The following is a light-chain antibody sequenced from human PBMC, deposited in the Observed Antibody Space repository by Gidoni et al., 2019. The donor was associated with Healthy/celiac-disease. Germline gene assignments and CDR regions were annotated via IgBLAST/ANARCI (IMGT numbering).Light chain of an antibody. CDR2: RNN. CDR3: AAWDDSLSVL. J-gene: IGLJ2*01. V-gene: IGLV1-47*01. Sequence: QSVLTHPPSASGTPGQRFTISCSGSSSNIGSNYVYWYQQLPGTAPKLLINRNNQRPSGVPDRFSGSKSGTSASLAIRGLRSEDEADYYWAAWDDSLSVLFGGGTKLTVL. CDR1: SSNIGSNY.